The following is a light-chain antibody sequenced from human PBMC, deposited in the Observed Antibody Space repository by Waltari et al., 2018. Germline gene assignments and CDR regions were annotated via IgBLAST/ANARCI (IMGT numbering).Light chain of an antibody. Sequence: EIVLTQSPGTLSLSPGERATLSCRASQSVSSRNLAWYQQRPGQAPRLLIYGVSNRATGIPDRISGSGSGTDFTLTISRLEPEDFAVYYCQQYGSSPWTFGQGTKVDIK. V-gene: IGKV3-20*01. CDR1: QSVSSRN. J-gene: IGKJ1*01. CDR2: GVS. CDR3: QQYGSSPWT.